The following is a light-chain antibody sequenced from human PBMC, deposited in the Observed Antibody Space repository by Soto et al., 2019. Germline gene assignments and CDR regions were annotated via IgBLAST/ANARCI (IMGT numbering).Light chain of an antibody. Sequence: QLVLTQPPSVSEAPRQRVTISCSGSSFNIGDNAVSWYQQLPGKAPKLLIYYDDLLPSGVSDRFSGSKSGTSASLAISGLQSEDEADYYCAAWDDSLNGWVFGGGTKLTVL. J-gene: IGLJ3*02. CDR2: YDD. CDR1: SFNIGDNA. V-gene: IGLV1-36*01. CDR3: AAWDDSLNGWV.